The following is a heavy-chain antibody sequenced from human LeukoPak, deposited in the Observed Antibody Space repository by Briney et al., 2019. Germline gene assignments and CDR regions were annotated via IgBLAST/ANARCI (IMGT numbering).Heavy chain of an antibody. D-gene: IGHD3-22*01. V-gene: IGHV3-23*01. CDR2: ISGSCGST. CDR1: GFTFSSYA. J-gene: IGHJ4*01. Sequence: GGSLRLSCAASGFTFSSYAMSWVRQAPGKGLEGVSAISGSCGSTYYADSVKGRFTISRDNSKNTLYLQMNSLRAEDTAVYYCAKSIIYYYDSSGYFDYWGQGTLVTVSS. CDR3: AKSIIYYYDSSGYFDY.